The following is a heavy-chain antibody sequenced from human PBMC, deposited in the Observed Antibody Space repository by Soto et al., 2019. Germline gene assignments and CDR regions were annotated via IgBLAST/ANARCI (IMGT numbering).Heavy chain of an antibody. Sequence: EVQLVESGGGLIQLGGSLRLSCAASGFTFSSYWMHWVRQAPGKGLVWVSRIKSDGSGTYYAGSVEGRFTISRDNAQNEVCLQMDSLRAEDTDVYYCVRGDGGRDDGNGYLGRHWGQGTLVTVSS. CDR2: IKSDGSGT. CDR3: VRGDGGRDDGNGYLGRH. V-gene: IGHV3-74*01. J-gene: IGHJ4*02. D-gene: IGHD5-18*01. CDR1: GFTFSSYW.